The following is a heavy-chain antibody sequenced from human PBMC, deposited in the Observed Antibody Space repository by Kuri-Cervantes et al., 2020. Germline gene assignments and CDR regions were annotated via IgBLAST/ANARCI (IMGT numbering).Heavy chain of an antibody. CDR3: ALSQGYSSSWYLDY. J-gene: IGHJ4*02. CDR2: IDWDDDK. V-gene: IGHV2-70*12. D-gene: IGHD6-13*01. Sequence: SGPTLVKPTQTPTLTCTFSGFSLTTRGMCVSWIRQPPGKALEWLALIDWDDDKYYSSSMTTRLSISKDTSKNQVVLTMTNMDPVDTATYYCALSQGYSSSWYLDYWGQGTLVTVSS. CDR1: GFSLTTRGMC.